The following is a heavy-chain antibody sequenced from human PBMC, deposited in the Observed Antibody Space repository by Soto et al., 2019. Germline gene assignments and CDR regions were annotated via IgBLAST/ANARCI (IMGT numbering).Heavy chain of an antibody. J-gene: IGHJ4*02. CDR1: GFTVSSNY. D-gene: IGHD4-17*01. CDR3: ARGAYGDYEDYFDY. Sequence: GGSLRLSCAASGFTVSSNYMSWVRQAPGKGLEWVSVIYSGGSTYYADSVKGRFTISRDNSKNTLFLQMNSLRAEDTAVYYCARGAYGDYEDYFDYWGQGTLVTVSS. V-gene: IGHV3-66*01. CDR2: IYSGGST.